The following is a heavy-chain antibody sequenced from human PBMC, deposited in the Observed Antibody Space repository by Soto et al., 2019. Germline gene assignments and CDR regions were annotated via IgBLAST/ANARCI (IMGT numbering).Heavy chain of an antibody. CDR2: MYNTGST. Sequence: SETLSLTCTFSGGSISSYYWSWIRQPPGKGLEWIGYMYNTGSTYYNPSPKSRVTISVDRSKNQFSLKLSSVTAADTAVYYCARGPPHVWGQGTLVTVSS. V-gene: IGHV4-59*12. J-gene: IGHJ4*02. CDR1: GGSISSYY. D-gene: IGHD3-16*01. CDR3: ARGPPHV.